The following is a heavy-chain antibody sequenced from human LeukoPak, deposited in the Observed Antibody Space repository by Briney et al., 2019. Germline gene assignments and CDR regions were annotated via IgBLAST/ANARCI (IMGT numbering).Heavy chain of an antibody. CDR2: ISGGGTGT. J-gene: IGHJ4*02. CDR1: GFTFSTYA. Sequence: PGGSRRLSCAASGFTFSTYAMSWVRQAPGKGLEWVSAISGGGTGTYYADSVKGRFTISRDNSKNTLYLQMKRLRAEDTAVYRCAKDSIAAAGNVNYFDYWGQGTLVTVSS. D-gene: IGHD6-13*01. CDR3: AKDSIAAAGNVNYFDY. V-gene: IGHV3-23*01.